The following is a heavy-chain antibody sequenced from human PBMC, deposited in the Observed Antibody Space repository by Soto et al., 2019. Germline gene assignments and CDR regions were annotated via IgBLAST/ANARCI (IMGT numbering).Heavy chain of an antibody. J-gene: IGHJ4*02. V-gene: IGHV6-1*01. CDR2: TYYRSKWYN. Sequence: PSQTLTLTCTISGDSVSNNSAAWNWIRQSPSRGLEWLGRTYYRSKWYNDYAVSVKSRITINPDTSKNQFSLQPNSVTPEDTAVYYCARGIQLWHVNFDYWGQGTLVTVSS. D-gene: IGHD5-18*01. CDR1: GDSVSNNSAA. CDR3: ARGIQLWHVNFDY.